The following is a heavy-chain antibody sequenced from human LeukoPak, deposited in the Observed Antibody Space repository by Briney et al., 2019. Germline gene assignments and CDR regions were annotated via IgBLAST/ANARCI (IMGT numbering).Heavy chain of an antibody. CDR2: SKYDGSTK. CDR1: GFSLSGSW. D-gene: IGHD3-10*01. V-gene: IGHV3-74*01. Sequence: AGGSLRLSCEASGFSLSGSWMHWVRQAPGKGLMWVSQSKYDGSTKSYAASVRGRFTISRDNAKNTLYLHTDSLRAEDTAVYYCARSDYFHNWGQGTMVVVSA. J-gene: IGHJ3*01. CDR3: ARSDYFHN.